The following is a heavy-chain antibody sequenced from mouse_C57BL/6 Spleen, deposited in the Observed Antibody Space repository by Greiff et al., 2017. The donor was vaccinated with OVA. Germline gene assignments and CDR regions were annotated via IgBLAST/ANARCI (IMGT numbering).Heavy chain of an antibody. V-gene: IGHV1-53*01. CDR2: INPSNGGT. D-gene: IGHD3-2*02. Sequence: QVQLKQSGTELVKPGASVKLSCKASGYTFTSYWMHWVKQRPGQGLEWIGNINPSNGGTNYNEKFKSKATLTVDKSSSTAYMQLSSLTSEDSAVYYCARDSSGYAAWFAYWGQGTLVTVSA. J-gene: IGHJ3*01. CDR3: ARDSSGYAAWFAY. CDR1: GYTFTSYW.